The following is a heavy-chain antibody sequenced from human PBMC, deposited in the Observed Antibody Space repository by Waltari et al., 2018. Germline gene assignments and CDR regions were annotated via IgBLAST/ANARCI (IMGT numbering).Heavy chain of an antibody. CDR2: IANRGTP. Sequence: QVQLQQSGPGLVKPSQTLTLICTVSGGSMTSESSYWRWIRQHPGKGLEWIGFIANRGTPYYNPSLKSVVDMSIDTSKNQFSLKVNSVTAADTAVYYCAKGGGGTRDGMDVWGQGTTVTVSS. CDR3: AKGGGGTRDGMDV. CDR1: GGSMTSESSY. V-gene: IGHV4-31*01. D-gene: IGHD2-2*01. J-gene: IGHJ6*02.